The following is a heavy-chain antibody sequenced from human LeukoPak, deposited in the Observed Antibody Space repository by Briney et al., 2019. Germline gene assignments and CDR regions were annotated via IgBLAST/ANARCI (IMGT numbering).Heavy chain of an antibody. CDR1: GFTFSSYA. Sequence: GGSLRLSCAASGFTFSSYAMSWVRQAPGKGLEWVSAISGSGGSTYYADSVKGRFTISRDNSKNTLYLQMNSLRAEDAAVYYCAKGFGELLLYYFDYWGQGTLVTVSS. D-gene: IGHD3-10*01. V-gene: IGHV3-23*01. CDR3: AKGFGELLLYYFDY. CDR2: ISGSGGST. J-gene: IGHJ4*02.